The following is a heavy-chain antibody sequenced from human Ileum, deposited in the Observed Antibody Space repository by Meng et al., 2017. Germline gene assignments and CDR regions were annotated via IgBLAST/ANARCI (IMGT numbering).Heavy chain of an antibody. CDR1: GYTFATYG. J-gene: IGHJ4*02. V-gene: IGHV1-18*01. CDR3: ARARSTSWVYLDD. CDR2: ISAYSGVT. D-gene: IGHD2-2*01. Sequence: ASVKVSCKASGYTFATYGISWVRQAPGQGLEWMGWISAYSGVTKYAQKLQGRVTMTTDTSTSTAYMELRSLRSDDTAVYYCARARSTSWVYLDDWGQGTLVTVSS.